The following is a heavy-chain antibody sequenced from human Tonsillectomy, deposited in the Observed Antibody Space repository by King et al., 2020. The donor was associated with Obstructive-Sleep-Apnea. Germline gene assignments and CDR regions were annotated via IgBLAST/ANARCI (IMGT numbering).Heavy chain of an antibody. CDR1: GFTFSSYA. J-gene: IGHJ4*02. CDR2: ISGSGGST. D-gene: IGHD2-2*01. V-gene: IGHV3-23*04. CDR3: ADLVGYCSSVSCPGY. Sequence: VKLVESGGGLVQPGGSLRISCAASGFTFSSYAMSWVRQAPGKGLEWVSAISGSGGSTYYADSVKGRFTISRDNSKNTLYLQMNSLRAEDTAVYYCADLVGYCSSVSCPGYWGQGTLVTVSS.